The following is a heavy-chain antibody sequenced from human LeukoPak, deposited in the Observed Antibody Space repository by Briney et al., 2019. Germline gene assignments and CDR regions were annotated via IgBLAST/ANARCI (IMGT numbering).Heavy chain of an antibody. Sequence: GGSLRLSCAAPGFALTNYAMSWVRQAPGKGLEWVSAISGGGGSTNYADSVKGRFTISRDSSQSTLYLQMNSLGVEDTAIYYCAKGYSSGWYYFDHWGQGTLVTVSS. CDR3: AKGYSSGWYYFDH. CDR2: ISGGGGST. V-gene: IGHV3-23*01. D-gene: IGHD6-19*01. J-gene: IGHJ4*02. CDR1: GFALTNYA.